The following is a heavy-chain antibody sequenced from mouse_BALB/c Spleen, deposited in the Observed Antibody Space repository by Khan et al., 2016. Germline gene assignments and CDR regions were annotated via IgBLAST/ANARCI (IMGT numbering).Heavy chain of an antibody. CDR2: FYPGSGSI. CDR3: ARHEGRTMITTVYFDY. J-gene: IGHJ2*01. D-gene: IGHD2-4*01. V-gene: IGHV1-62-2*01. Sequence: QVQLQPSGAELVKPGASVKLSCKASGYTFTEYIIHWVKQRSGQGLAWIGWFYPGSGSIKYNEKFKDKATLTADKSSSTVYMELSRFTSEDSAVYFCARHEGRTMITTVYFDYWGQGTTLTVSS. CDR1: GYTFTEYI.